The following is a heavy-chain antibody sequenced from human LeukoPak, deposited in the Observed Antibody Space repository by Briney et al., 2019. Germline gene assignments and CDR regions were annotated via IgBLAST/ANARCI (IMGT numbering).Heavy chain of an antibody. CDR2: ISGSGGST. J-gene: IGHJ2*01. Sequence: GGSLRLSCAASGFTFSSYAMSWGRQAPGKGLEWVSAISGSGGSTYYADSVKGRFTISRDNSKNTLYLQMNSLRAEDTAVYYCAKDESYYDFWSGYSASYWYFDLWGRGTLVTVSS. CDR1: GFTFSSYA. V-gene: IGHV3-23*01. D-gene: IGHD3-3*01. CDR3: AKDESYYDFWSGYSASYWYFDL.